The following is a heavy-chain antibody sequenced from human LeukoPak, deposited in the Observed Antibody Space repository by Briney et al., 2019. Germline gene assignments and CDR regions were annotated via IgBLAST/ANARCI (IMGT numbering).Heavy chain of an antibody. J-gene: IGHJ3*01. Sequence: GSLILSCAASGISVSNDYMSWVRRAPGKGLEWVSAIYADGYTRDAASVKGRFSISRHNSKNTVYLQMDNLRPEDTAVYYCARDRRGEKDFDVWGPGTMVTVSS. CDR2: IYADGYT. CDR1: GISVSNDY. CDR3: ARDRRGEKDFDV. V-gene: IGHV3-53*04.